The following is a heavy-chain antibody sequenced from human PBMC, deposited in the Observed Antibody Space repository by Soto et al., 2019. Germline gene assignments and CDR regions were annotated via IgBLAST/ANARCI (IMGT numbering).Heavy chain of an antibody. Sequence: SETLSLTCSVPGGSIRSTTYDWAWVRQSPGKGLEWIASIYYSGTTYYHPSLKSRVTMSVDTPKNQVSLKLSSVTAADTAVYYCVRHWSSSGNNWFDPWGQGTQVTVSS. CDR2: IYYSGTT. J-gene: IGHJ5*02. CDR1: GGSIRSTTYD. V-gene: IGHV4-39*01. D-gene: IGHD1-1*01. CDR3: VRHWSSSGNNWFDP.